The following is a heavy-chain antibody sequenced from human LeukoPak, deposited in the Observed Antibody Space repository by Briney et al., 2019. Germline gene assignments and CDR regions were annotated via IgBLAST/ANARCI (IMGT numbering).Heavy chain of an antibody. CDR2: INHSGST. V-gene: IGHV4-34*01. J-gene: IGHJ4*02. CDR3: ARGRPYYDY. CDR1: GGSFSGYY. Sequence: SETLSLTCAVYGGSFSGYYWSWIRQPPGKGLEWIGEINHSGSTNYNPSLKGRVTISVDTSKNQFSLKLSSVTAADTAVYYCARGRPYYDYWGQGTLVTVSS.